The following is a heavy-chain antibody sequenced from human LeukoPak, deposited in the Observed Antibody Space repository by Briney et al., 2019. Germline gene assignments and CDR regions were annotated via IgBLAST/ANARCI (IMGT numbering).Heavy chain of an antibody. D-gene: IGHD3-22*01. CDR1: GGTFSSYA. CDR2: IIPIFGTA. CDR3: AAYDSSGLRFHYYYYMDA. V-gene: IGHV1-69*05. Sequence: SVKVSCKASGGTFSSYAISWVRQAPGQGLEWMGRIIPIFGTANYAQKFQGRVTITTDESTSTAYMELSSLRSEDTAVYYCAAYDSSGLRFHYYYYMDAWGKGTTVTVSS. J-gene: IGHJ6*03.